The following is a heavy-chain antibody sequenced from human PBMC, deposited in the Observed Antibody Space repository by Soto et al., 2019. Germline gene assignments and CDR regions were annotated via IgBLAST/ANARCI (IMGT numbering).Heavy chain of an antibody. J-gene: IGHJ4*02. CDR3: ASQEVEPPPYYFDS. CDR1: GFTFSTYT. D-gene: IGHD1-1*01. Sequence: PGGSLRLSCAASGFTFSTYTMNWVRQAPGKGLEWVSSISSSSGYIYYADSVKGRFTISRDNAKKSLSLQMNSLRAEDTAVYYCASQEVEPPPYYFDSWGQGTLVTGSS. CDR2: ISSSSGYI. V-gene: IGHV3-21*01.